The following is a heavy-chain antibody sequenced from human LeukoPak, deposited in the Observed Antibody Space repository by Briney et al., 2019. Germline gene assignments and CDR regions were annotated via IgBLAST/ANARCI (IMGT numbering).Heavy chain of an antibody. Sequence: KPSEALSLTCSVSGGSITGYSWSWIRQPPGKGLKWIGNIYYSGYTTYSPSLRSRVTISVDTSKNQFSLKLSSVTAADTAVYYCARETSQKGAHYMDVWGKGTTITISS. J-gene: IGHJ6*03. V-gene: IGHV4-59*01. CDR2: IYYSGYT. CDR1: GGSITGYS. D-gene: IGHD3-16*01. CDR3: ARETSQKGAHYMDV.